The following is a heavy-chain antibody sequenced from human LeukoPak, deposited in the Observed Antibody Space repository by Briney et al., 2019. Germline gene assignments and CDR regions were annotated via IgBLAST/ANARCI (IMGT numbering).Heavy chain of an antibody. D-gene: IGHD3-22*01. V-gene: IGHV3-30*02. CDR3: ARDRDYDSSGYYGVYYYYYMDV. CDR2: IRYDGSNK. Sequence: GGSLRLSCAASGFTFSSYGMHWVRQAPGKGLEWVAFIRYDGSNKYYADSVKGRFTISRDNSKNTLYLQMNSLRAEDTAVYYCARDRDYDSSGYYGVYYYYYMDVWGKGTTVTVSS. CDR1: GFTFSSYG. J-gene: IGHJ6*03.